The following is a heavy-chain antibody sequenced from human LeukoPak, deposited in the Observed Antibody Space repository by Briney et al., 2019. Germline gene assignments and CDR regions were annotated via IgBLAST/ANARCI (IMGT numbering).Heavy chain of an antibody. J-gene: IGHJ4*02. V-gene: IGHV3-7*01. CDR1: GFTFSSYW. D-gene: IGHD2-21*01. Sequence: GGSLRLSCAASGFTFSSYWMSWVRQAPGKGLEWVANINQDGREKYYVGSVKGRFTISRDNAKNSLYLQMNSLRAEDTAVYYCARSLHISAPFDVWGQGTLVTVSS. CDR2: INQDGREK. CDR3: ARSLHISAPFDV.